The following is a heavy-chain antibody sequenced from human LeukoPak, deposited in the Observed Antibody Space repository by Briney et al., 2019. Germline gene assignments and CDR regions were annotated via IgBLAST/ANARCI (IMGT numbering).Heavy chain of an antibody. CDR1: VYTFSVSP. V-gene: IGHV3-7*01. CDR2: IKQDGSEK. D-gene: IGHD3-22*01. CDR3: ARDNLSSGP. J-gene: IGHJ5*02. Sequence: GGSLRLSCAPSVYTFSVSPVRCARAAPEGGLEWVANIKQDGSEKYYVDSVKGRFTISRDNAKNSLYLQMNSLRAEDTAVYYCARDNLSSGPWGQGTLVTVSS.